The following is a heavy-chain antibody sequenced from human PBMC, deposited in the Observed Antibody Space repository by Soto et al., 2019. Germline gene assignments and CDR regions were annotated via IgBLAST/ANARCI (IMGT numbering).Heavy chain of an antibody. CDR3: AASSGWIDY. J-gene: IGHJ4*02. CDR1: GYTFTSYE. CDR2: MNFNSGNI. Sequence: QVQLVQSGAEVKRPGASVKVSCKASGYTFTSYEISWVRQATGQGLEWMGWMNFNSGNIGYAQKFQGRVTLTRNTSISTAYMELSSLRSEDTAGYYCAASSGWIDYWGQGTLVTVSS. V-gene: IGHV1-8*01. D-gene: IGHD6-19*01.